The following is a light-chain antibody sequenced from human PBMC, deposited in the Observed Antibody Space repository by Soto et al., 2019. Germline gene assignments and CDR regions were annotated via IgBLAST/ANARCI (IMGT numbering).Light chain of an antibody. J-gene: IGLJ1*01. CDR3: QVWDSSSDPSYV. V-gene: IGLV3-21*02. CDR2: DDS. Sequence: SYELTQPPSVSVAPGQTARITCGGKNIGSKSVHWYQQKPGQAPVLVVYDDSDRPSGIPERFSGSNSGNTATLTISRVEAGDEADYYCQVWDSSSDPSYVFGTGTKLTVL. CDR1: NIGSKS.